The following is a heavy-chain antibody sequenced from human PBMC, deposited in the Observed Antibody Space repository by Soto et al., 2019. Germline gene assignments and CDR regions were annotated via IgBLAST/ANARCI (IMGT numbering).Heavy chain of an antibody. CDR2: IKQDGSEM. V-gene: IGHV3-7*01. Sequence: PGGSLRLSCAASGFTFSDYWMYWVRQAPGKGLQWVATIKQDGSEMSYVDFVKGRFTISRDNAKNSLYLLMNSLRVEDTAVYYCARASFGTFDVWGQGSMVTVSS. CDR3: ARASFGTFDV. CDR1: GFTFSDYW. D-gene: IGHD3-10*01. J-gene: IGHJ3*01.